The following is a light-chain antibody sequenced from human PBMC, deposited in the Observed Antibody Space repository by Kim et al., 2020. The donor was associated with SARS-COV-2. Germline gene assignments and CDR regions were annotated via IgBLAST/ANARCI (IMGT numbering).Light chain of an antibody. V-gene: IGLV6-57*02. CDR2: EDN. CDR3: QSYDSSNSWV. Sequence: NFMLTQPHSVSGSPGKTVTISCTGSSGRIASNYVQWYQQRPGSAPTTVIYEDNQRPSGVPDRFSGSIDSSSNSASLTISGLKTEDEADYYCQSYDSSNSWVFGGGTQLTVL. J-gene: IGLJ3*02. CDR1: SGRIASNY.